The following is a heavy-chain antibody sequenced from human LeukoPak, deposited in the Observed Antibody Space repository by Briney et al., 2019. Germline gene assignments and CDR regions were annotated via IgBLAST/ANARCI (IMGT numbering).Heavy chain of an antibody. CDR3: ASDGGNSRDAFDI. J-gene: IGHJ3*02. D-gene: IGHD4-23*01. Sequence: PGGSLRLSCAASGFTVSSNYMSWVRQAPGKGLEWVSLIYSGGSTYYADPVKGRFTISRDNSKNTLYLQMNSLRAEDTAVYYCASDGGNSRDAFDIWGQGTMVTVSS. CDR2: IYSGGST. V-gene: IGHV3-53*01. CDR1: GFTVSSNY.